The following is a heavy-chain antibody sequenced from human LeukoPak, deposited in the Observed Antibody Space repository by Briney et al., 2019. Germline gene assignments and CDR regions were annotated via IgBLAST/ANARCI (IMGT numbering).Heavy chain of an antibody. D-gene: IGHD6-13*01. CDR2: IKQDGSEK. CDR1: GFSFSSYW. J-gene: IGHJ4*02. V-gene: IGHV3-7*01. Sequence: PGGSLRLSCAASGFSFSSYWMSWVRQAPGKGLEWVANIKQDGSEKYYVDSVKGRFTISRDSAKNSLYLQMNSLRAEDTAVYYCVRDFGSSSSFDYWGQGTLVTVSS. CDR3: VRDFGSSSSFDY.